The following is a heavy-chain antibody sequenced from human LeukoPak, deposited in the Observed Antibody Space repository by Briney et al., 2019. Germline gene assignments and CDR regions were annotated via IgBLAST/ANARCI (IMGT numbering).Heavy chain of an antibody. Sequence: GGSLRLSCTASGFTFSGYWMDWVRQAPGKGLVWVSRIGSDGGSTTYADSVKGRFTISRDNAKNTLYLQMTSLRAEDTAVYYCARGGSGNFYYWGQGTLVTVSS. CDR1: GFTFSGYW. CDR3: ARGGSGNFYY. J-gene: IGHJ4*02. CDR2: IGSDGGST. D-gene: IGHD1-26*01. V-gene: IGHV3-74*03.